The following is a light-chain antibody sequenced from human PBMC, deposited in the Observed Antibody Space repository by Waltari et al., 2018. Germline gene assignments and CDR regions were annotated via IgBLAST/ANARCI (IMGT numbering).Light chain of an antibody. CDR2: AAS. CDR3: ERYKLKPPT. V-gene: IGKV1-NL1*01. CDR1: QVIGCS. Sequence: DIQMTQSPSSLSASVGDRVTIFRRASQVIGCSLAWYQQKPGKAPKFLLFAASRLASGVPSRLSGSRSGTDFTLTISSLQPEYFATYYCERYKLKPPTFGQGTKVEIK. J-gene: IGKJ1*01.